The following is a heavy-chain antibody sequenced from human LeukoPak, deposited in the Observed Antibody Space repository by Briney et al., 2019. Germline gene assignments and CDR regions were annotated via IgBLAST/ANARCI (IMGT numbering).Heavy chain of an antibody. J-gene: IGHJ4*02. Sequence: GGSLRLSCAASGVTVSSNYMSWVRQAPGKGLEWVSVIYSGGSTYYADSVKGRFTISRDNAKNSLYLQMNSLRAEDTAVYYCARDWWELPALWGQGTLVTVSS. CDR3: ARDWWELPAL. CDR1: GVTVSSNY. D-gene: IGHD1-26*01. CDR2: IYSGGST. V-gene: IGHV3-53*01.